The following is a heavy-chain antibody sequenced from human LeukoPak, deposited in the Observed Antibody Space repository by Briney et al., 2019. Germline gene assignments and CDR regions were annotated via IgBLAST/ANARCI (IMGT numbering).Heavy chain of an antibody. CDR2: INSDGSRT. D-gene: IGHD4-17*01. CDR3: ARVSGDYWAIDY. J-gene: IGHJ4*02. Sequence: SGGSLRLSCAASGFTFSSYAMSWVRQAPGKGLVWVSRINSDGSRTRYADSVKGRFTISRDNAKNTLYLQMNSLRAEDTAVYFCARVSGDYWAIDYWGQGTLVTVSS. V-gene: IGHV3-74*01. CDR1: GFTFSSYA.